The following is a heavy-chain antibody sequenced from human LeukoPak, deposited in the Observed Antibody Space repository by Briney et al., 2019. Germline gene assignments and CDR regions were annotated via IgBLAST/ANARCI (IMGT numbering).Heavy chain of an antibody. Sequence: ASVKVSCKASGYTFSNYYMHWVRQAPGQGLEWMGIINPSGGTTSYAQKFQGRVTMTRDTSTSTVYMELRSLRSEDTAAYYCAAEVDHWGQGTLVTVSS. J-gene: IGHJ4*02. CDR1: GYTFSNYY. V-gene: IGHV1-46*01. CDR3: AAEVDH. CDR2: INPSGGTT.